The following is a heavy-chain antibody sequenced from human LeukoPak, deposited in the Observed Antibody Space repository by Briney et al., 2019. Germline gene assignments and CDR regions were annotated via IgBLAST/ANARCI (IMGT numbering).Heavy chain of an antibody. CDR1: GFTFSSYA. CDR3: AKVRSVGELLGFDY. CDR2: ISNGGGST. D-gene: IGHD1-26*01. V-gene: IGHV3-23*01. Sequence: GGSLRLSCAASGFTFSSYAMSWVRQAPGKGLEWVSAISNGGGSTYYADSVKGRFTISRDNSKNTLYLRMNTLRAEDTAVYYCAKVRSVGELLGFDYWGQGTLVTVSS. J-gene: IGHJ4*02.